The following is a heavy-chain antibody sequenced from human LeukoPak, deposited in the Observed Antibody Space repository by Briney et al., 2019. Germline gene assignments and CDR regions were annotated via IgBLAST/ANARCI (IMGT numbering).Heavy chain of an antibody. V-gene: IGHV4-4*07. Sequence: SETLSLTCTVSGGSISSYYWSWIRQPAGKGLEWIGRIYTSGSTNYNPSLKSRVTISVDTSKNQFSLKLSSVTAADTAVYYCARGGPYYYGSGSYYTPFDYWGQGTLVTVSS. D-gene: IGHD3-10*01. CDR1: GGSISSYY. CDR2: IYTSGST. CDR3: ARGGPYYYGSGSYYTPFDY. J-gene: IGHJ4*02.